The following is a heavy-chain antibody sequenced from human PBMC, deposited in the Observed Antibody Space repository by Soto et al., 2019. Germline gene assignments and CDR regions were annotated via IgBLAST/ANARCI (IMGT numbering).Heavy chain of an antibody. V-gene: IGHV3-74*01. J-gene: IGHJ5*02. CDR1: GFTFSTYW. CDR3: ASAPYPVFDF. Sequence: GGSLRLACAASGFTFSTYWMHWVRQAPGKGLVWVSRINSDGSTTSYADSVKGRFTISRDNAKNTLYLQMSSLRAEDTAVYYCASAPYPVFDFWGRRSLDTGSS. CDR2: INSDGSTT.